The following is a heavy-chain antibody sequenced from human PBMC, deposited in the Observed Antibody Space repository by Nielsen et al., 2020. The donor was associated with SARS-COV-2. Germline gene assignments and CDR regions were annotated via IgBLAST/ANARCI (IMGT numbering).Heavy chain of an antibody. D-gene: IGHD2-8*02. Sequence: ASVKVSCKASGYTFTGYYMHWVRQAPGQGLEWMGWINPNSGGTNYAQKFQGRVTMTRDTSISTAYMELSRLRSDDTAVYYCARGLVREVLSEGDFDYWGQGTLVTVSS. CDR2: INPNSGGT. CDR3: ARGLVREVLSEGDFDY. J-gene: IGHJ4*02. CDR1: GYTFTGYY. V-gene: IGHV1-2*02.